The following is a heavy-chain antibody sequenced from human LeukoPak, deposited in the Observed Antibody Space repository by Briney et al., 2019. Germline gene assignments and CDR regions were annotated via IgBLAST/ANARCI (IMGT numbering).Heavy chain of an antibody. J-gene: IGHJ4*02. D-gene: IGHD4-11*01. CDR1: GGSVNRGSYY. V-gene: IGHV4-61*02. Sequence: SETLSLTCSVSGGSVNRGSYYWTWIRRPAGKGLEWLGRISTSGGTTSSPSLKSRVTISLDTSRNQFSLRLNSLTAADTALYYCARSATYGNYVTDYFDSWGQGTLVTVSS. CDR2: ISTSGGT. CDR3: ARSATYGNYVTDYFDS.